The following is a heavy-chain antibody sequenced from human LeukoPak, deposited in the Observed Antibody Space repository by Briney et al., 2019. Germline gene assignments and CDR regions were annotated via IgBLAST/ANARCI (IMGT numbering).Heavy chain of an antibody. V-gene: IGHV3-74*01. CDR1: GFTFTSYW. CDR2: VNSDGSST. CDR3: ARGRYYGMDV. J-gene: IGHJ6*02. Sequence: GSLRLSCAASGFTFTSYWMHWVRQAPGKGLVWVSRVNSDGSSTTYADSVKGRFTISRDNAKNALYLQMNSLRAEDTAVYYCARGRYYGMDVWGQGTTVTVSS.